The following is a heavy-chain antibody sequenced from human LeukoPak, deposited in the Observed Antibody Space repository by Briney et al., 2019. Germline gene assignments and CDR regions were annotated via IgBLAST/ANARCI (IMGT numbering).Heavy chain of an antibody. J-gene: IGHJ4*02. D-gene: IGHD3-10*01. CDR2: IKEDGSEK. V-gene: IGHV3-7*01. CDR1: GFTFNNYW. Sequence: PGGSLILSCAASGFTFNNYWMNWVRQAAGKGLEWVANIKEDGSEKNYVDSVKGRFTISRDNAKNSLYLQMNSLRAEDTAVYYCTRDSGRGSTSDSWGQGTLVTVSS. CDR3: TRDSGRGSTSDS.